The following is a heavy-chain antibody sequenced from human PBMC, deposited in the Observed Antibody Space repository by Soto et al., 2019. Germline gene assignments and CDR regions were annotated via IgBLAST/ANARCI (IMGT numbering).Heavy chain of an antibody. CDR1: GGSISSGDYY. CDR2: IYYSGST. D-gene: IGHD3-3*01. V-gene: IGHV4-31*03. J-gene: IGHJ5*02. CDR3: ARWWSGSRQGFDP. Sequence: QVQLQESGPGLVKPSQTLSLTCTVSGGSISSGDYYWSWIRQHPGQGLEWIGYIYYSGSTYYNPSLKSRVTISVDTSKNQFSLKLSSVTAADTAVYSCARWWSGSRQGFDPWGQGTLVTVSS.